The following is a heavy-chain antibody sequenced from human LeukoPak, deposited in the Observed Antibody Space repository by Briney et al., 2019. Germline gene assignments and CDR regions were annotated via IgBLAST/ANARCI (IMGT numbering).Heavy chain of an antibody. Sequence: RAGGPLRLSCAASGFTFDDYAMHWVRQAPGKRLGWGLGISWNSGSICYADSVKGRFTISRDNAKNSLYLQMNSLRAEDTALYYCAKGGGYDSSGYYPTSYYGMDVWGQGTTVTVSS. CDR2: ISWNSGSI. J-gene: IGHJ6*02. D-gene: IGHD3-22*01. V-gene: IGHV3-9*01. CDR3: AKGGGYDSSGYYPTSYYGMDV. CDR1: GFTFDDYA.